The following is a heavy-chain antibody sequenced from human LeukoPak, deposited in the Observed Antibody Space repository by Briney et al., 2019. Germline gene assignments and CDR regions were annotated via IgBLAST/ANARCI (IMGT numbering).Heavy chain of an antibody. V-gene: IGHV3-48*03. CDR2: IRTDGTTT. Sequence: GGSLRLSCTASGFTFSGSEMSWVRQTPGKGLEWLSNIRTDGTTTYYADSVKGRFIISRDNAENSLYLQMDRLRPDDTALYYCARSFGWHFDLWGRGTLVTVSS. D-gene: IGHD3-16*01. CDR3: ARSFGWHFDL. J-gene: IGHJ2*01. CDR1: GFTFSGSE.